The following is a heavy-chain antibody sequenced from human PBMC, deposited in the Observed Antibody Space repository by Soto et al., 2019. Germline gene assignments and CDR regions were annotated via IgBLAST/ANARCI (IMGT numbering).Heavy chain of an antibody. D-gene: IGHD3-10*01. CDR2: MNPGSGDT. J-gene: IGHJ5*02. V-gene: IGHV1-8*01. Sequence: ASVKVSCKASGYTFTNSDVSWVRQASGQGLEWMGWMNPGSGDTGYAQKFQGRVTMTRDIPIATAYMELSSLRSDDTAIYYCATMATFGSLNWFDPWGQGTLVTVSS. CDR1: GYTFTNSD. CDR3: ATMATFGSLNWFDP.